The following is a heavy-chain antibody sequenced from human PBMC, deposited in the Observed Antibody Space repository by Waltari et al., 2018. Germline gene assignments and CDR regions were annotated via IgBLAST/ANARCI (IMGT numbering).Heavy chain of an antibody. J-gene: IGHJ6*04. CDR3: AKDISSLVITIFDA. CDR2: MSWDGGST. V-gene: IGHV3-43*01. CDR1: GFTFDDYT. Sequence: EVQLVESGGVVVQPGGSLRRSCAASGFTFDDYTMHWVRQAPGKGLEWVSLMSWDGGSTYYADSVKGRFTISRDNSKNSLYLQMNSLRTEYTAFYYCAKDISSLVITIFDAWGKGTTVTVSS. D-gene: IGHD2-21*01.